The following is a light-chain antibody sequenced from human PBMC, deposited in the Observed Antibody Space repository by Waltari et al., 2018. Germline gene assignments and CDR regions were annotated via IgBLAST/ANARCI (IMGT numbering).Light chain of an antibody. J-gene: IGKJ3*01. CDR3: QQRGT. Sequence: EIVLTQSPATLSLSPGDRATLSCRASQSIRSYLAWYQQKPGKAPRLLIYDASNMATGIPGRFSGSGSGTDFTLTISSLEPEDFAVYYCQQRGTFGPGTKVDIK. CDR1: QSIRSY. V-gene: IGKV3-11*01. CDR2: DAS.